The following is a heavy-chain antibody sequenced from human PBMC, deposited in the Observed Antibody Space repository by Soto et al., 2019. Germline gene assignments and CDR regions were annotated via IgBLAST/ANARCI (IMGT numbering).Heavy chain of an antibody. V-gene: IGHV3-48*01. J-gene: IGHJ4*02. CDR3: ARDSIAVAGTPYFDY. Sequence: PGGSLRLSCAASGFTFSSYSMNWVRQAPGEGLEWVSYISSSSSTIYYADSVKGRFTISRDNAKNSLYLQMNSLRAEDTAVYYCARDSIAVAGTPYFDYWGQGTLVTVSS. CDR1: GFTFSSYS. D-gene: IGHD6-19*01. CDR2: ISSSSSTI.